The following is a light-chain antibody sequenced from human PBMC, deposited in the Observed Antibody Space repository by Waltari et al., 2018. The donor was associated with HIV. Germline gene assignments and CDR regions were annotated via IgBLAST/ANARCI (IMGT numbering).Light chain of an antibody. CDR2: AAS. J-gene: IGKJ2*01. V-gene: IGKV1-9*01. CDR3: QQLNSYPRYT. CDR1: QGIGSY. Sequence: DIQLTQSPSFLSASVGDRVTITCRASQGIGSYLAWYQQKPGKAPKLLIYAASTLQSGVPSRFSGSGSGTEFTLTISSLQPEDFATYYCQQLNSYPRYTFGQGT.